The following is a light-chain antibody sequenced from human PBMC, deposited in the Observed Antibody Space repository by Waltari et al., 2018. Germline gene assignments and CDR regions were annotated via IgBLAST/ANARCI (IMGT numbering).Light chain of an antibody. CDR1: PSVWSN. CDR2: GAS. J-gene: IGKJ1*01. CDR3: QQDNNWLWT. Sequence: SRRASPSVWSNLTLAPAKPCQGPRHLNYGASTRATGIPARFNGSGSGTEVTLTISRLQSEDFAVYFCQQDNNWLWTFGQGTKVEIK. V-gene: IGKV3-15*01.